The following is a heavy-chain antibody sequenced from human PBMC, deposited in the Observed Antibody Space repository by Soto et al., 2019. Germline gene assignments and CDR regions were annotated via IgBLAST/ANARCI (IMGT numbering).Heavy chain of an antibody. Sequence: PGGSLRLSCAASGFTFSSYAMSWVRQAPGKGLEWVSAISGSGGSTYYADSVKGRFTISRDNSKNTLYLQMNSLRAEGTAVYYCAKWGYCTNGVCYGDHYYYGMDVWGQGTTVTVSS. V-gene: IGHV3-23*01. J-gene: IGHJ6*02. CDR1: GFTFSSYA. D-gene: IGHD2-8*01. CDR3: AKWGYCTNGVCYGDHYYYGMDV. CDR2: ISGSGGST.